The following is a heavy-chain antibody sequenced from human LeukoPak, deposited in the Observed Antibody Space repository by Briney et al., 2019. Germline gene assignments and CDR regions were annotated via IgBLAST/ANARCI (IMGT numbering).Heavy chain of an antibody. Sequence: SGPTLVKPTQTLTLTCTFSGFSLTTRPVGVGWFRQPPGKALEWLAVIYWNDDKRYSPSLNNRLTVIKDTSKNHVILSMTNMDPVDTGTYYCAHRTGSYDYSGSGFDYWGQGTLVTVS. D-gene: IGHD4-23*01. CDR2: IYWNDDK. CDR1: GFSLTTRPVG. J-gene: IGHJ4*02. V-gene: IGHV2-5*01. CDR3: AHRTGSYDYSGSGFDY.